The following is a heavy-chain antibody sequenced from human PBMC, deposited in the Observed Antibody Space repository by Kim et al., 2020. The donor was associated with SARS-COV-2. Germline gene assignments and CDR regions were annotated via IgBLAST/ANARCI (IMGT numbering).Heavy chain of an antibody. V-gene: IGHV4-34*01. CDR3: ARGRYCSSTSCLSYPSYYG. CDR1: GGSFSGYY. D-gene: IGHD2-2*01. Sequence: SETLSLTCAVYGGSFSGYYWSWIRQPPGKGLEWIGEINHSGSTNYNPSLKSRVTISVDTSKNQFSLKLSSVTAADTAVYYCARGRYCSSTSCLSYPSYYG. CDR2: INHSGST. J-gene: IGHJ6*01.